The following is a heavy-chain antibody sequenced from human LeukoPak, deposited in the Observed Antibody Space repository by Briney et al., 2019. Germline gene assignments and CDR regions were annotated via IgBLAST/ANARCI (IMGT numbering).Heavy chain of an antibody. CDR3: ARLLGY. V-gene: IGHV4-34*01. Sequence: PSETLSLTCAVYGESFNDYYWSWIRQPPGKGLEWIGEINHSGVTKVNPSLKSRVAISVDKSKNQFSLKLSSVTAADTAVYYCARLLGYWGQGTLVTVSS. J-gene: IGHJ4*02. CDR1: GESFNDYY. CDR2: INHSGVT.